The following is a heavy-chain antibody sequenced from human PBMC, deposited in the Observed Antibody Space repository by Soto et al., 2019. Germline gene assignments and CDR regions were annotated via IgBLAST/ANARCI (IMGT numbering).Heavy chain of an antibody. V-gene: IGHV1-18*01. Sequence: QVQLVQSGPEVKKPGASVKVSCKTSGYTFTSFGISWVRQAPGQGLEWMGWISTDKGKTNYAQKVQGRVTMTTDTSTSTAYMELMSLGADDTAVYYCATRSPAFDYWGQGTLVTVSS. J-gene: IGHJ4*02. CDR3: ATRSPAFDY. CDR1: GYTFTSFG. CDR2: ISTDKGKT.